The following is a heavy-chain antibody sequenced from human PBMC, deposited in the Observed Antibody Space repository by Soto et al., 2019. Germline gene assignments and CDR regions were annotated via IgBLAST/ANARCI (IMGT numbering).Heavy chain of an antibody. J-gene: IGHJ6*02. D-gene: IGHD4-4*01. V-gene: IGHV3-23*01. Sequence: LRLSCAASGFTFSSYAMSWVRQAPGKGLEWVSAISGSGGSTYYADSVKGRFTISRDNSKNTLYLQMNSLRAEDTAAYYCAKGDYSTRTYYGMGVWGQGTTVTVSS. CDR3: AKGDYSTRTYYGMGV. CDR1: GFTFSSYA. CDR2: ISGSGGST.